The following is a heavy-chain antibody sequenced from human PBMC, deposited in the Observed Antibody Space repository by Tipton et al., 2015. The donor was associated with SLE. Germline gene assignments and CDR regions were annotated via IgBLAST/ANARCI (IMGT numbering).Heavy chain of an antibody. J-gene: IGHJ2*01. Sequence: TLSLTCTVSGGSISGYYWSWIRQPAGKGLEWIGRIYTSGSTNYNPSLKSRATMSVDTSKNRFSLKLTSVTAADTAVYYCARAGAGDFWSGYYPGSGYFDLWGRGTLVTVSS. D-gene: IGHD3-3*01. CDR1: GGSISGYY. CDR2: IYTSGST. V-gene: IGHV4-4*07. CDR3: ARAGAGDFWSGYYPGSGYFDL.